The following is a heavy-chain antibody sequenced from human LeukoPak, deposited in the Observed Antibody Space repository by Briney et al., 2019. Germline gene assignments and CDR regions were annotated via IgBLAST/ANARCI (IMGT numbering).Heavy chain of an antibody. J-gene: IGHJ5*02. V-gene: IGHV4-4*07. CDR2: IYTSGST. CDR3: ARDSARPMVRGVNVENWFDP. D-gene: IGHD3-10*01. Sequence: SETLSLTCTVSGGSISSYYWSWIRQPAGKGLEWIGRIYTSGSTNYNPSLKSRVTMSVDTSKNQFSLKLSSVTAADTAVYYCARDSARPMVRGVNVENWFDPWGQGTLVTVSS. CDR1: GGSISSYY.